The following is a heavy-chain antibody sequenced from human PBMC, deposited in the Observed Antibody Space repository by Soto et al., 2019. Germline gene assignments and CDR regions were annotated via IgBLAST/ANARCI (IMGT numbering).Heavy chain of an antibody. V-gene: IGHV1-18*01. CDR1: GYTFSRYG. Sequence: ASVKVSCKASGYTFSRYGISWVRQAPGQGLEWMGWISAYNGNTKYAQKIQGRVTMTTDTSTSTAYMELRSLRSDDTVVYSCARDSHPVAYWGQGTLVTVSS. CDR3: ARDSHPVAY. J-gene: IGHJ4*02. CDR2: ISAYNGNT.